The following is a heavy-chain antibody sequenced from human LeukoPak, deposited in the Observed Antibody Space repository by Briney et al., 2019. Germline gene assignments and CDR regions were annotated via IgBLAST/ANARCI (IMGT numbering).Heavy chain of an antibody. Sequence: GGSLRLSCAASGFPFSNARMHWVRQAPGKGLEWVGRIKNKSNGGTTDYAAPVKGRFSISRDDSKSTLYLQMSSLKTEDTAVYYCATEDGILGYWGQGTLVTVSS. V-gene: IGHV3-15*01. CDR3: ATEDGILGY. D-gene: IGHD3-16*01. CDR1: GFPFSNAR. J-gene: IGHJ4*02. CDR2: IKNKSNGGTT.